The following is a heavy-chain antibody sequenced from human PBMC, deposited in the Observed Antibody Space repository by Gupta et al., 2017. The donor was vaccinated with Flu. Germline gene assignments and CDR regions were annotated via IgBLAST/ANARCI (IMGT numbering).Heavy chain of an antibody. CDR1: GFIFSDYS. V-gene: IGHV3-11*01. CDR2: ISGDGSIK. J-gene: IGHJ4*02. Sequence: QVQLVESGGGLVKPGGSLRLSCAASGFIFSDYSMSWIRQAPGKGLECISYISGDGSIKSYADSVKGRFTISRDSAKKSLFLQMNSLRAEDTAVYYCAKERGYENNYFHYWGQGTLGTVSS. D-gene: IGHD5-12*01. CDR3: AKERGYENNYFHY.